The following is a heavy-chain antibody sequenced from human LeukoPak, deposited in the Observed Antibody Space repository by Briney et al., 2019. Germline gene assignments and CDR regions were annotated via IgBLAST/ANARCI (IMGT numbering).Heavy chain of an antibody. CDR3: AKGRYYDILTGYRRENYFDY. D-gene: IGHD3-9*01. CDR1: GFTFSSYA. V-gene: IGHV3-23*01. J-gene: IGHJ4*02. Sequence: GGSLRLSCAASGFTFSSYAMSWVRQAPGKGLEWVSAISGGGGSTYYADSVKGRFTISRDNSKNTLYLQMNSLRAEDTAVYYCAKGRYYDILTGYRRENYFDYWGQGTLVTVSS. CDR2: ISGGGGST.